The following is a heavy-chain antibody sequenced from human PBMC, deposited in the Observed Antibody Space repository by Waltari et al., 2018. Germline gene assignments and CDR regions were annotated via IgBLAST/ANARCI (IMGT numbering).Heavy chain of an antibody. CDR2: SNTNAGNP. D-gene: IGHD6-13*01. CDR1: GYTFTSYA. V-gene: IGHV7-4-1*02. J-gene: IGHJ4*02. Sequence: QVQLVQSGSELKKPGASVKVSCKASGYTFTSYAMNWVRQAPGQRLEWMGWSNTNAGNPTDAQCFTGRLFFSLDTAVSTAYLQISSLKAEDTAVYYCARDSAAALHAFDYWGQGTLVTVSS. CDR3: ARDSAAALHAFDY.